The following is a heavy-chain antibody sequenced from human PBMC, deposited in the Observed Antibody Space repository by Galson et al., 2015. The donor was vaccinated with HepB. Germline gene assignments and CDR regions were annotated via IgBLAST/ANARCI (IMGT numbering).Heavy chain of an antibody. CDR2: ISIYNDKI. CDR3: ARARYSTSPPDY. Sequence: SVKVSCKASGYSFTKYGISWVRQAPGQGLEWMGWISIYNDKIDSVQKLQDRVTLTTDTFANTAYMELRNLRSDDTAVYYCARARYSTSPPDYWGQGTLVTVSS. D-gene: IGHD3-3*01. J-gene: IGHJ4*02. CDR1: GYSFTKYG. V-gene: IGHV1-18*01.